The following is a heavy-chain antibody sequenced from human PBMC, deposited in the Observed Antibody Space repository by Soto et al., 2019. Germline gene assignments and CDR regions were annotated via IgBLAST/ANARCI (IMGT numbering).Heavy chain of an antibody. D-gene: IGHD3-10*01. CDR1: GGSISSGGYY. CDR3: ARDPAGSGSYWDY. Sequence: QVQLQESGPGLVKPSQTLSLTCTVSGGSISSGGYYWSWIRQHPGKGLEWIGYIYYSGSTYYTPSLKSRVTISVDTSKNQFSLQLRSVTAADTAMYYCARDPAGSGSYWDYWGQGTLVTVSS. V-gene: IGHV4-31*03. J-gene: IGHJ4*02. CDR2: IYYSGST.